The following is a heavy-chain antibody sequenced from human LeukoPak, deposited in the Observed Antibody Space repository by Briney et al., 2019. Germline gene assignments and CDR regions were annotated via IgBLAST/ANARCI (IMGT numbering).Heavy chain of an antibody. CDR2: IYYSGST. V-gene: IGHV4-59*01. CDR1: GGSISSYY. J-gene: IGHJ5*02. D-gene: IGHD3-10*01. Sequence: SETLSLTCTVSGGSISSYYWSWIRQPPGKGLEWIGYIYYSGSTNYNPSLKSRVTISVDTSKNKFSLKLSSVTAADTAVYYCARAAGVRGVIITGFDPWGQGTLVTVSS. CDR3: ARAAGVRGVIITGFDP.